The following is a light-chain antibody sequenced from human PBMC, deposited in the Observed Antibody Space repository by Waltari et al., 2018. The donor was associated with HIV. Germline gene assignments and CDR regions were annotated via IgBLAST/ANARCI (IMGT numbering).Light chain of an antibody. CDR2: AAS. CDR1: QVIDNY. V-gene: IGKV1-16*02. Sequence: DIQMTQSPSSLSASVGDRVAITCRASQVIDNYLVWFQQKPGKAPKSLIYAASSFQSGVPSKFSGSGSGTDFTLTISSLQPEDFATYYCQQYKSYPITFGQGTRLEIK. J-gene: IGKJ5*01. CDR3: QQYKSYPIT.